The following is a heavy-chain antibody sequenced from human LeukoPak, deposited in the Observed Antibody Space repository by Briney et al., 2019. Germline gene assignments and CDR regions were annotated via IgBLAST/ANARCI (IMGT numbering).Heavy chain of an antibody. V-gene: IGHV3-64D*09. Sequence: GGSLRLSCSASGFTFSTYAMHWVRQAPGKGLEFVSGISNNGGSTSYADSVKGRFTISRDNSKNTLYLQMSSLRAEDTAVYYCVSLPPRNSVYHDYWGQGTLVTVSS. CDR3: VSLPPRNSVYHDY. CDR1: GFTFSTYA. CDR2: ISNNGGST. D-gene: IGHD5/OR15-5a*01. J-gene: IGHJ4*02.